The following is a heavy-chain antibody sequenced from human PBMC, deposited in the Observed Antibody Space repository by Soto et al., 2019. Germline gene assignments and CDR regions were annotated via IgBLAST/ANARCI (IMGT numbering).Heavy chain of an antibody. J-gene: IGHJ6*02. Sequence: QVQLVQSGAEVKKPGSSVKVSCKASGGTFSSYAISWVRQAPGQGLEWMGGIIPIFGTANYAQKFQGRVTIPADESTSTAYMELSSLSSEDTAVYYCARSDTAMVLYYYYYVMDVWGQGTTVTVSS. CDR2: IIPIFGTA. V-gene: IGHV1-69*01. D-gene: IGHD5-18*01. CDR3: ARSDTAMVLYYYYYVMDV. CDR1: GGTFSSYA.